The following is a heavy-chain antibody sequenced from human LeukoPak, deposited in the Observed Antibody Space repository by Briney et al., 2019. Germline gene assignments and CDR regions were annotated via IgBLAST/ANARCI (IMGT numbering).Heavy chain of an antibody. Sequence: GGSLTLSCAVSGFTFNEYGMHWVRQAPGKGQEWVAAISHDGSKTYSGDSVKGRFTISRDNSKNTLFLEMNSLRPEDTAMYYCAKDAGQWQNWNWFAPWGQGTLVIVSS. CDR3: AKDAGQWQNWNWFAP. D-gene: IGHD6-19*01. V-gene: IGHV3-30*18. CDR1: GFTFNEYG. CDR2: ISHDGSKT. J-gene: IGHJ5*02.